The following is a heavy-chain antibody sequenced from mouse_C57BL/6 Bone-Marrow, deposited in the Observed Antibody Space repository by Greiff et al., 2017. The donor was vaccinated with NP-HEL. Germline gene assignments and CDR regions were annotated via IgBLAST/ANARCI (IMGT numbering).Heavy chain of an antibody. V-gene: IGHV1-64*01. D-gene: IGHD1-1*01. CDR1: GYTFTSYW. Sequence: QVQLQQPGAELVKPGASVKLSCKASGYTFTSYWMHWVKQRPGQGLEWIGMIHPNSGSTNYNEKFKSKATLTVDKSSSTAYMQLSSLTSEDSAVYYCAREVYYYGSNYWYFDVWGTGTTVTVSS. J-gene: IGHJ1*03. CDR3: AREVYYYGSNYWYFDV. CDR2: IHPNSGST.